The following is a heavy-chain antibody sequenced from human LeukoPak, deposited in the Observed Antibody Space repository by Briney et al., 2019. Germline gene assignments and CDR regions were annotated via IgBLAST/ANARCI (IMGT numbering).Heavy chain of an antibody. CDR1: GYTLTELS. D-gene: IGHD3-22*01. J-gene: IGHJ2*01. CDR3: ARRTADQFYDSSGSRHFDL. CDR2: FDPEDGET. Sequence: ASVKVSCKVSGYTLTELSMHWVRQAPGKGLEWMGGFDPEDGETIYAQKFQGRVTMTEDTSTDTAYMELSSLRSEDTAVYYCARRTADQFYDSSGSRHFDLWGRGTLVTVSS. V-gene: IGHV1-24*01.